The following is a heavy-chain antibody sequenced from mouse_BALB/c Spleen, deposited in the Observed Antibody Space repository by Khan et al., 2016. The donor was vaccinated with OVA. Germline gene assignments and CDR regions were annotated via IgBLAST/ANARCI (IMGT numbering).Heavy chain of an antibody. CDR1: GYSITSGYG. Sequence: DVKLQESGPGLVKPSQSLSLTCTVTGYSITSGYGWNWIRQFPGNKLEWMGYISYSGSTNYNPSLISRISITRDTSKKQFFLQLNSVTTEETATYYCARTARIKYWGQGTTLTVSS. CDR3: ARTARIKY. D-gene: IGHD1-2*01. V-gene: IGHV3-2*02. J-gene: IGHJ2*01. CDR2: ISYSGST.